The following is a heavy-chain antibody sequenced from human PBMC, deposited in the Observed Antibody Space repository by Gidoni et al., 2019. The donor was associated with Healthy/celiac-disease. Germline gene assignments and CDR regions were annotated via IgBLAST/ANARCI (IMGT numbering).Heavy chain of an antibody. CDR1: GFTLSSYG. D-gene: IGHD1-1*01. CDR3: AKLGTADMTTGGR. V-gene: IGHV3-30*18. J-gene: IGHJ4*02. Sequence: QVQMVESGGGVVQPGRSPRLSCAASGFTLSSYGMHWVRQAPGKGLEWVAVISYDGSNKYYADSVKGRFTISRDNSKNTLYLQMNSLRAEDTAVYYCAKLGTADMTTGGRWGQGTLVTVSS. CDR2: ISYDGSNK.